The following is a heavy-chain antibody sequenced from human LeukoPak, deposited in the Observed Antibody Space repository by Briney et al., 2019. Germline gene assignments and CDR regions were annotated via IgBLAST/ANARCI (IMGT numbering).Heavy chain of an antibody. J-gene: IGHJ6*02. CDR2: IIPILGIA. CDR1: GGTFSRYA. D-gene: IGHD6-13*01. V-gene: IGHV1-69*04. CDR3: AGGIAAAGTLMDV. Sequence: SVKVSCKASGGTFSRYAISWVRQAPGQGLEWMGRIIPILGIANYAQKFQGRVTITADKSTSTAYMELSSLRSEDTAVYYCAGGIAAAGTLMDVWGQGTTVTVSS.